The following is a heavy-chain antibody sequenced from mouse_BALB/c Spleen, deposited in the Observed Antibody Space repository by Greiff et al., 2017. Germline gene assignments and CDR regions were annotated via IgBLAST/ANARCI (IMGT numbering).Heavy chain of an antibody. D-gene: IGHD2-3*01. J-gene: IGHJ3*01. CDR1: GFTFSDYG. CDR3: ATGGYSSFAY. Sequence: EVQLVESGGGLVQPGGSRKLSCAASGFTFSDYGMAWVRQAPGKGPEWVAFISNLAYSIYYADTVTGRFTISRENAKNTLYLEMSSLRSEDTAMYYCATGGYSSFAYWGQGTLVTVSA. V-gene: IGHV5-15*02. CDR2: ISNLAYSI.